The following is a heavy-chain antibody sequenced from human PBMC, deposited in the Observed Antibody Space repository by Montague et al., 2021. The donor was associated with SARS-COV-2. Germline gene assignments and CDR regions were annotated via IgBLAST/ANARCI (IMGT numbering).Heavy chain of an antibody. J-gene: IGHJ6*02. Sequence: SETLSLTCTVSGGSISSSSYYWGWIRQPPGKGLEWIGSIYYSGSTYYNPSLKSRVTISVDTSKNQFSLKLSSVTAADTAVYYCARDQGYNWNYYYCYGMDVWGQGTTVTVSS. D-gene: IGHD1-20*01. V-gene: IGHV4-39*07. CDR2: IYYSGST. CDR1: GGSISSSSYY. CDR3: ARDQGYNWNYYYCYGMDV.